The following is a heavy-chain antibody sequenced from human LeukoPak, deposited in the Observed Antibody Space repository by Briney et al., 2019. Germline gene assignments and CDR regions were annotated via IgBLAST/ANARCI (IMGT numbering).Heavy chain of an antibody. CDR1: GYTFTSYY. CDR3: ARGLPAPKGLGIEY. V-gene: IGHV1-46*01. D-gene: IGHD2-2*01. J-gene: IGHJ4*02. Sequence: ASVKVSCKASGYTFTSYYVHWVRQAPGEGLEWMGIINPSGGSTIYAQKFQGRVTMTWDMSASTVYMELRSLRSDDTAVYYCARGLPAPKGLGIEYWGQGTLVTVSS. CDR2: INPSGGST.